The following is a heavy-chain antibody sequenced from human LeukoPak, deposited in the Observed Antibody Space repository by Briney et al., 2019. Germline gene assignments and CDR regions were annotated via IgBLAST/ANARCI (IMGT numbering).Heavy chain of an antibody. V-gene: IGHV3-23*01. CDR2: TSSSDDGT. D-gene: IGHD2-21*01. J-gene: IGHJ4*02. CDR3: ARAPVTSCRGAFCYPFDL. Sequence: GGPLRLSCAASGFPLSSYAMSWVRQVPGKGLEWVSATSSSDDGTYHADSVRGRFTIYSNNFRNTLYLQMNRLRVEDAALYYCARAPVTSCRGAFCYPFDLWGQGVLVTVSS. CDR1: GFPLSSYA.